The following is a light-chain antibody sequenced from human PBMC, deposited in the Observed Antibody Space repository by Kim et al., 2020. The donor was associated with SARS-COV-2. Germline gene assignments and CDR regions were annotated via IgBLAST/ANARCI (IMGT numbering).Light chain of an antibody. CDR1: SSDVGGYNY. CDR3: SSYTSSSTFWV. V-gene: IGLV2-14*04. CDR2: DVS. Sequence: ITISCTGTSSDVGGYNYVSWYQQHPGKAPKLMIYDVSKRPSGVSNRFSGSKSGNTASLTISGLQAEDEADYYCSSYTSSSTFWVFGGGTQLTVL. J-gene: IGLJ3*02.